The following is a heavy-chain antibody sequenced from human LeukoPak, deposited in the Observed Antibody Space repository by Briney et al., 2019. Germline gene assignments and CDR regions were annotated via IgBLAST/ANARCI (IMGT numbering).Heavy chain of an antibody. CDR2: IYTSGST. V-gene: IGHV4-4*09. J-gene: IGHJ3*02. CDR1: GGSISSYY. CDR3: ARPAGSYGYDAFDI. Sequence: SETLSLTCTVSGGSISSYYWTWIRQPQGKGLEWIGYIYTSGSTNYNPSLKSRVTISVDTSKNQFSLKLTSVTAADTAVYFCARPAGSYGYDAFDIWGQGTMVTVSS. D-gene: IGHD5-18*01.